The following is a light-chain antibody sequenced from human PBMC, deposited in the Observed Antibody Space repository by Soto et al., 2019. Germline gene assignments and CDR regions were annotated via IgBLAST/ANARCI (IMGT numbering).Light chain of an antibody. J-gene: IGKJ2*01. CDR2: DAS. Sequence: IQMTQSPSTLSASVGDRVTITCRASQSISSWLAWYQQKPGKAPKLLIYDASSLESGVPSRFSGRGSGTEFTLTISSLQPDDFATYYCQQYNSYSYTFGQGTKLEIK. V-gene: IGKV1-5*01. CDR1: QSISSW. CDR3: QQYNSYSYT.